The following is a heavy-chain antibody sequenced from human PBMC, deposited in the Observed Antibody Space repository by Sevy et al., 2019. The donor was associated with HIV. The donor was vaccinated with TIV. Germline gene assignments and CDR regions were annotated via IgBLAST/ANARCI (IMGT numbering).Heavy chain of an antibody. CDR2: IGWNSGNI. Sequence: GGSLRLSCAASGFTFDDYAMHWVRQAPGKGLEWVSGIGWNSGNIAYADSVKGRFTISRDNAKNSLYLQMNSPRAEDTALYYCAKDIRLRDGYNYGYFDFWGQGTLVTVSS. CDR1: GFTFDDYA. D-gene: IGHD5-12*01. J-gene: IGHJ4*02. V-gene: IGHV3-9*01. CDR3: AKDIRLRDGYNYGYFDF.